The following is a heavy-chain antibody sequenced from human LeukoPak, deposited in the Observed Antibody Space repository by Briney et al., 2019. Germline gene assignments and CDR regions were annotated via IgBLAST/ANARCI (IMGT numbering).Heavy chain of an antibody. Sequence: GGSLRLSCAASGFTFDDYGMSWVRQAPGKGLEWVAVISYDGSNKYYADSVKGRFTISRDNSKNTLYLQMNSLRSEDTAVYYCARSDYDILTGQKGTASYYYYYYMDVWGKGTTVTISS. V-gene: IGHV3-30*03. J-gene: IGHJ6*03. CDR3: ARSDYDILTGQKGTASYYYYYYMDV. D-gene: IGHD3-9*01. CDR2: ISYDGSNK. CDR1: GFTFDDYG.